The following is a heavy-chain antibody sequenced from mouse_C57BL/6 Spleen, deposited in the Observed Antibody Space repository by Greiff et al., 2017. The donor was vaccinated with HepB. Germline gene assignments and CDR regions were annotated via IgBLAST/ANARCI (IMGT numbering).Heavy chain of an antibody. CDR1: GYTFTSYW. CDR3: ASYGSSYDWYFDV. D-gene: IGHD1-1*01. V-gene: IGHV1-72*01. J-gene: IGHJ1*03. CDR2: IDPNSGGT. Sequence: QVQLQQPGAELVKPGASVKLSCKASGYTFTSYWMHWVKQRPGRGLEWIGRIDPNSGGTKYNEKFKSKATLTVDKPSSTAYMQLSRLTSEDSAVYYCASYGSSYDWYFDVWGTGTTVTVSS.